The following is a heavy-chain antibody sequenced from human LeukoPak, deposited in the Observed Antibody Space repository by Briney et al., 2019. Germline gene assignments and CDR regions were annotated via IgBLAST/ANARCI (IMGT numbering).Heavy chain of an antibody. Sequence: GGSLRLSRAASGFTFSSYSMNWVRQAPGKGLEWVSSISSSSSYIYYADSVKGRFTISRDNAKNSLYLQMNSLRAEDTAVYYCARGVPLAFYCSSTSCYYFDYWGQGTLVTVSS. CDR2: ISSSSSYI. J-gene: IGHJ4*02. CDR3: ARGVPLAFYCSSTSCYYFDY. V-gene: IGHV3-21*01. CDR1: GFTFSSYS. D-gene: IGHD2-2*01.